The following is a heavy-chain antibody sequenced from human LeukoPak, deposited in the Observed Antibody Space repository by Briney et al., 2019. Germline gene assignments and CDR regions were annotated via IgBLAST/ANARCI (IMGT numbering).Heavy chain of an antibody. V-gene: IGHV1-18*04. CDR2: ISAYNGNT. J-gene: IGHJ5*02. D-gene: IGHD3-10*01. CDR3: ARVPLEATMVRGVIPNWFDP. Sequence: ASVKVSCKASGYTFTSYGISWVRQAPGQGLEWMGWISAYNGNTNYAQKLQGRVTMTTDTSTSTAYMELRGLRSDDTAVYYCARVPLEATMVRGVIPNWFDPWGQGTLVTVSS. CDR1: GYTFTSYG.